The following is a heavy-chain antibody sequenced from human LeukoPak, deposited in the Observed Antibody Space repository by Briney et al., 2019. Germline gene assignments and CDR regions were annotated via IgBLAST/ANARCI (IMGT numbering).Heavy chain of an antibody. D-gene: IGHD6-13*01. CDR1: GGSISSYY. V-gene: IGHV4-4*07. J-gene: IGHJ6*03. CDR3: ARDEREACVSSSWMVSYYYYYMDV. Sequence: SETLSLTCTVSGGSISSYYWSWIRQPAGKGLEWIGRIYTSGSTNYNPSLKSRVTMSVDTSKNQFSLKLSSVTAADTAVYYCARDEREACVSSSWMVSYYYYYMDVWGKGTTVTVSS. CDR2: IYTSGST.